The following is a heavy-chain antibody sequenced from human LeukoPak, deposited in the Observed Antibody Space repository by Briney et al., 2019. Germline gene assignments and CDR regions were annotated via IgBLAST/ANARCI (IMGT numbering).Heavy chain of an antibody. CDR1: GVSFHYYA. J-gene: IGHJ4*02. V-gene: IGHV3-30-3*01. Sequence: GGSLRLSCAASGVSFHYYAMHWVRQAPGKGLEWVAVISYDGANEYYADSVKGRLTISRDNSKNTLYMEMSSLRPEDTAVYYCARPIDNGSGSYYFPYWGQGTLVTVSS. CDR3: ARPIDNGSGSYYFPY. D-gene: IGHD3-10*01. CDR2: ISYDGANE.